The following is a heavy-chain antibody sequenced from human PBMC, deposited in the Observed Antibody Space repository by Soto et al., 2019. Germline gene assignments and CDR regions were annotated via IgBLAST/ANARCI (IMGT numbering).Heavy chain of an antibody. CDR2: INHSGST. CDR3: ASSGYSSGWYMG. J-gene: IGHJ4*02. CDR1: SGSFSDYY. V-gene: IGHV4-34*01. D-gene: IGHD6-19*01. Sequence: SETLSLTCAVYSGSFSDYYWSWIRQPPGKGLEWIGEINHSGSTNYNPSLKSRVTISVDTSKNQFALMLSSVTAADTAVYYCASSGYSSGWYMGWGQGTLVTVSS.